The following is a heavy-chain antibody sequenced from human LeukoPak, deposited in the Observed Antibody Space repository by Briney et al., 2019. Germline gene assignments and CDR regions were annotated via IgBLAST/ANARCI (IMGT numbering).Heavy chain of an antibody. CDR3: ARVSFFRWAATRPSYYYYYMDV. CDR1: GGSFSGYY. D-gene: IGHD2-15*01. Sequence: RPSETLSLTCAVYGGSFSGYYWSWIRQPPGKGLEWIGEINHSGSTNYNPSLKSRVTISVDTSKNQFSLKLSSVTAADMAVYYCARVSFFRWAATRPSYYYYYMDVWGKGTTVTISS. V-gene: IGHV4-34*01. J-gene: IGHJ6*03. CDR2: INHSGST.